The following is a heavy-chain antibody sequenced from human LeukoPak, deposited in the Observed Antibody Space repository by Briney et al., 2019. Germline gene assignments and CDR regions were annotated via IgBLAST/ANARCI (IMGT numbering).Heavy chain of an antibody. CDR3: GSATTYYYMDV. CDR2: INHSGST. Sequence: PSETLSLTCAAYGGSFSGYYWSWIRQPPGKGLEWIGEINHSGSTNYNPSLKSRVTISVDTSKNQFSLKLSSVTAADTAVYYCGSATTYYYMDVWGKGTTVTVSS. J-gene: IGHJ6*03. CDR1: GGSFSGYY. D-gene: IGHD1-26*01. V-gene: IGHV4-34*01.